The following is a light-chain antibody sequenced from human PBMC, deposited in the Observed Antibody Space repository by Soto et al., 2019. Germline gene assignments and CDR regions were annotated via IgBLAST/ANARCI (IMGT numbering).Light chain of an antibody. V-gene: IGLV2-14*01. CDR2: AVT. Sequence: QSALTQPASVSGSPGQSITNSCTGTSSDVGCYNYVSWYQQHPGKAPKLMIYAVTDRPSGVSSRFSGSKSGNTASLTISGLQAEDEADYYCSSYTSSSTLFGTGTKLTV. CDR3: SSYTSSSTL. J-gene: IGLJ1*01. CDR1: SSDVGCYNY.